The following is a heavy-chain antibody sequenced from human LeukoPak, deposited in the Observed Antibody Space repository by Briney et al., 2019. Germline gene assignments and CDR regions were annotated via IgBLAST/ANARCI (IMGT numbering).Heavy chain of an antibody. V-gene: IGHV4-59*02. CDR1: GGSVSGYY. D-gene: IGHD2-15*01. CDR3: AGIHRYCSGGACYVLDN. Sequence: SATLSLTCVVSGGSVSGYYWGWIRQPPGRGLEWIGYVYYSGSTNYNPSFKSRITISVDTSRNQFSLQLSSVTAADTAVYYCAGIHRYCSGGACYVLDNWGQGTLVAVSS. J-gene: IGHJ4*02. CDR2: VYYSGST.